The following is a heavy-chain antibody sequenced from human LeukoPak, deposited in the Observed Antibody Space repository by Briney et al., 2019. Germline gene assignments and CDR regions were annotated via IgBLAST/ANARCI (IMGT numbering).Heavy chain of an antibody. CDR3: ARDPEGTYSGTYEGPWFDP. CDR2: ISVYSGNT. J-gene: IGHJ5*02. D-gene: IGHD1-26*01. V-gene: IGHV1-18*01. CDR1: GYTFTSYG. Sequence: ASVKVSCKASGYTFTSYGISWVRQAPGQGLEWMGWISVYSGNTKYAQNLQGRVTMTTDTSRSTAYMELRSLRSDDTAFYYCARDPEGTYSGTYEGPWFDPWGQGTLVTVSS.